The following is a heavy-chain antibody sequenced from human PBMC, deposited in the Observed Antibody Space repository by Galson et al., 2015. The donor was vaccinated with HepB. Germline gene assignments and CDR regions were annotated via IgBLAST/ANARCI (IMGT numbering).Heavy chain of an antibody. J-gene: IGHJ2*01. CDR2: ISYDGNNK. V-gene: IGHV3-30-3*01. CDR1: GFTFSSYT. CDR3: AGYSTSWYWYFDL. Sequence: SLRLSCAASGFTFSSYTMHWVRQAPGKGLEWVSLISYDGNNKNYADSVKGRFTISRDNSKNTLYLQMNSLRPEDTAVYYCAGYSTSWYWYFDLWGRGTLVTVSS. D-gene: IGHD6-13*01.